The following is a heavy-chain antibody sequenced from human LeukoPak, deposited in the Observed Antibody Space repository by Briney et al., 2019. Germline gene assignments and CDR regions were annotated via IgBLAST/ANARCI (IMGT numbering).Heavy chain of an antibody. D-gene: IGHD3-22*01. J-gene: IGHJ5*02. Sequence: PSETLSLTCTVSGGSISSSSYYWGWIRQPPGKGLEWIGSIYYSGSTYYNPSLKSRVTISVDTSKNQFSLKLSSVTAADAAVYYCARDRHFRLYYDSSGPGFDPWGQGTLVTVSS. CDR2: IYYSGST. CDR3: ARDRHFRLYYDSSGPGFDP. V-gene: IGHV4-39*07. CDR1: GGSISSSSYY.